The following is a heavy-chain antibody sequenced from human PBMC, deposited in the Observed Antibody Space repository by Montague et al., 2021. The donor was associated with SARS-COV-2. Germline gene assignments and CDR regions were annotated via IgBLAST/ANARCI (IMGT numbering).Heavy chain of an antibody. D-gene: IGHD3-10*01. Sequence: SLRLSCAASGFTFSRYAMSWVRQPPGKGPEWVSGIYSGCDKKNCADSVKGRFTISRDTSKNTLYLEMNSLRAEDTGVYYCARESFGSADSWGQGTLVTVSS. CDR3: ARESFGSADS. V-gene: IGHV3-23*03. J-gene: IGHJ4*02. CDR1: GFTFSRYA. CDR2: IYSGCDKK.